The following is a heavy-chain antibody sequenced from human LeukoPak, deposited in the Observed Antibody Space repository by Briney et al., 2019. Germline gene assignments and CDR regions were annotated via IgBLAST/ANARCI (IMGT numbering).Heavy chain of an antibody. V-gene: IGHV3-9*03. CDR3: AKDNTGSSWYNYYYGMDV. J-gene: IGHJ6*02. Sequence: GGSLRLSCAASGFTFDDYAMHWVRQAPGKGLEWVSGISWNSGSIGYADSVKGRFTISRDNAKNSLYLQMNSLRAEDMALYYCAKDNTGSSWYNYYYGMDVWGQGTTVTVSS. CDR1: GFTFDDYA. D-gene: IGHD6-13*01. CDR2: ISWNSGSI.